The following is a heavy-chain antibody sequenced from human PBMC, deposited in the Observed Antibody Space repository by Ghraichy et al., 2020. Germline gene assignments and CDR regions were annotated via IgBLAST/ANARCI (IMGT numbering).Heavy chain of an antibody. V-gene: IGHV3-21*01. CDR1: GFTFSSYS. D-gene: IGHD2-21*01. CDR2: ISSSSSYI. Sequence: GGSLRLSCAASGFTFSSYSMNWVRQAPGKGLEWVSSISSSSSYIYYADSVKGRFTISRDNAKNSLYLQMNSLRAEDTAVYYCARGDGRKVVIAIPTYFDYWGQGTLVTVSS. CDR3: ARGDGRKVVIAIPTYFDY. J-gene: IGHJ4*02.